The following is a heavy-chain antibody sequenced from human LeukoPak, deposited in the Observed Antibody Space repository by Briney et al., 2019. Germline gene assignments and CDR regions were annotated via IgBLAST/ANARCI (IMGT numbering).Heavy chain of an antibody. D-gene: IGHD1-26*01. J-gene: IGHJ4*02. Sequence: SETLSLTCTVSGGSISSYYWGWIRQPPGKGLEWIGSIYYSGSTYYNPSLKSRVTISVDTSKNQFSLKLSSVTAADTAVYYCAREIRRKWELLLDYWGQGTLVTVSS. CDR1: GGSISSYY. V-gene: IGHV4-39*07. CDR3: AREIRRKWELLLDY. CDR2: IYYSGST.